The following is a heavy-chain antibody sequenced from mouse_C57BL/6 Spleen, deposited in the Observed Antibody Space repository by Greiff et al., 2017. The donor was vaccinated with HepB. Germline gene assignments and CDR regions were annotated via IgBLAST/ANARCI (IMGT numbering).Heavy chain of an antibody. CDR2: IYPSDSET. D-gene: IGHD1-1*01. V-gene: IGHV1-61*01. J-gene: IGHJ3*01. Sequence: QVQLKQPGAELVRPGSSVKLSCKASGYTFTSYWMDWVKQRPGQGLEWIGNIYPSDSETHYNQKFKDKATLTVDKSSSTAYMQLSSLTSEDSAVYYCASGSSGDWFAYWGQGTLVTVSA. CDR1: GYTFTSYW. CDR3: ASGSSGDWFAY.